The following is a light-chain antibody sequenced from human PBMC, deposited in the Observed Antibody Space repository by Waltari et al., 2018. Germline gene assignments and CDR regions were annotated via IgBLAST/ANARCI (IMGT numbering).Light chain of an antibody. V-gene: IGKV1-12*01. Sequence: DIQMTQSPSSVSASVGARVTITCRGSQGSSSWLAWFQQKPGKAPKLSIYGASTLQIGVPSRVSGSGSGTDFTLSISSLQPEDCATYCCQQANSFPLTFGAGTKVEI. J-gene: IGKJ4*01. CDR1: QGSSSW. CDR2: GAS. CDR3: QQANSFPLT.